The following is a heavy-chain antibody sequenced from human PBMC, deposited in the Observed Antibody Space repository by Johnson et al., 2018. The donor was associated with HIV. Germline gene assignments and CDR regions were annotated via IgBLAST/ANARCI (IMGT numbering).Heavy chain of an antibody. CDR2: IYSGGST. J-gene: IGHJ3*02. CDR1: GFTVSSNY. Sequence: VQLVESGGGVVHPGRSLRLSCAASGFTVSSNYMSWVRQAPGKGLEWVSVIYSGGSTYYADSVKGRFTISRDNSKNTLSLQMNSLRAEDTAVYYCAKDGAGPDAFDIWGQGTMVTVSS. D-gene: IGHD3-16*01. CDR3: AKDGAGPDAFDI. V-gene: IGHV3-66*01.